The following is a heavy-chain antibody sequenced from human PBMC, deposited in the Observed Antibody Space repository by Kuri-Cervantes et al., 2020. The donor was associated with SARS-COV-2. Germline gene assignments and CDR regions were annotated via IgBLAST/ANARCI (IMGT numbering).Heavy chain of an antibody. Sequence: GGSLRLSCAASGFTFSSYSMNWVRQAPGKGLEWVSAISGSGGSTYYADSVKGRFTISRDNSKNTLYLQMNSLRAEDTAVYYCASLRRGYDSSGYYYWFDYWGQGTLVTVSS. J-gene: IGHJ4*02. CDR2: ISGSGGST. CDR1: GFTFSSYS. D-gene: IGHD3-22*01. V-gene: IGHV3-23*01. CDR3: ASLRRGYDSSGYYYWFDY.